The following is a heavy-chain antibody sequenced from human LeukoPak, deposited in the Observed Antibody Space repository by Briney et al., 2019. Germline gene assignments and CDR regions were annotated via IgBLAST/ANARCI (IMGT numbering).Heavy chain of an antibody. J-gene: IGHJ4*02. CDR3: ARDGGTYYYFDH. Sequence: ASVKVSCKASGYTFSDYGISWLRQAPGQGLEWMGWINGYNGYTNYGQNFQGRVTVTTDTSTSTAYMELRSLRYDDTAIYYCARDGGTYYYFDHWGQGTLVTVPS. V-gene: IGHV1-18*04. D-gene: IGHD1-26*01. CDR2: INGYNGYT. CDR1: GYTFSDYG.